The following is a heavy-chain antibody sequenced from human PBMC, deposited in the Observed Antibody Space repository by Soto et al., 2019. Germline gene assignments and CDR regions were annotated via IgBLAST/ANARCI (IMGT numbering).Heavy chain of an antibody. V-gene: IGHV3-33*01. CDR1: GFTFSSYG. CDR2: IWYDGSNK. CDR3: ARDGYCSGGSYYSVPVFDY. J-gene: IGHJ4*02. Sequence: QVQLVESGGGVVQPGRSLRLSCAASGFTFSSYGMHWVRQAPGKGLEWVAVIWYDGSNKYYADSVKGRFTISRDNSKNTLYLQMTSLRAEDTAVYYCARDGYCSGGSYYSVPVFDYWGQGTLVTVSS. D-gene: IGHD2-15*01.